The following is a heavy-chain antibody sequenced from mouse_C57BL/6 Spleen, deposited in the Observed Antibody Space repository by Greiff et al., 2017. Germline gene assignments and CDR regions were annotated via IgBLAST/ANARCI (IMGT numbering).Heavy chain of an antibody. J-gene: IGHJ2*01. D-gene: IGHD1-1*01. V-gene: IGHV5-17*01. Sequence: EVKLVESGGGLVKPGGSLKLSCAASGFTFSDYGMHWVRQAPEKGLEWVAYISSGSSTIYYADTVKGRFTISRANAKNILCLQMDGLRTEDTAMYYCARENYGSSRYCDYWGQGTTLTVSS. CDR1: GFTFSDYG. CDR2: ISSGSSTI. CDR3: ARENYGSSRYCDY.